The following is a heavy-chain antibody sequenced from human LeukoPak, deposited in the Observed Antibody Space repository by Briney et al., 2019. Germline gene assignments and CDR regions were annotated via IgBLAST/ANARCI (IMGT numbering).Heavy chain of an antibody. V-gene: IGHV4-59*12. J-gene: IGHJ3*02. CDR1: GGSIRSYY. CDR2: IYYSGTT. Sequence: SETLSLTCTVSGGSIRSYYWSWIRQPPGKGLEWIGYIYYSGTTNYNPSLKSRVTISVDTSKNQFSLKLSSVTAADTAVYYCARDRGTMIVAGYQPPHDAFDIWGQGTMVTVSS. CDR3: ARDRGTMIVAGYQPPHDAFDI. D-gene: IGHD3-22*01.